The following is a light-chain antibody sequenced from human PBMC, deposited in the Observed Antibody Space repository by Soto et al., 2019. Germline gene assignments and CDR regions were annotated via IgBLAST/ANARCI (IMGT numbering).Light chain of an antibody. J-gene: IGLJ3*02. V-gene: IGLV1-47*01. Sequence: QSVLTQPPSASGTPGQSVNISCSGSSSNIGINYVFWYQQLPGTAPKLLIYRNNQRPSEVPDRFSGSKSGTSASLAISGLRSEDEADYFCATWDGSLSGPWVFGGGTKLTVL. CDR1: SSNIGINY. CDR2: RNN. CDR3: ATWDGSLSGPWV.